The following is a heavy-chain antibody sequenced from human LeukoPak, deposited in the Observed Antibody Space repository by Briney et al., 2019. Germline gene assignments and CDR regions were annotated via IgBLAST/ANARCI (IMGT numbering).Heavy chain of an antibody. V-gene: IGHV1-2*02. CDR3: ATEFSASRAFDI. CDR2: INPNSAGT. Sequence: ASVKVSCKASGYTFTGYYMHWVRQAPGQGLEWMGWINPNSAGTNYAQKFQGRVTMTRDTSISTAYMELSRLRSDDTAVYYCATEFSASRAFDIWGQGTMVTVSS. J-gene: IGHJ3*02. D-gene: IGHD2-15*01. CDR1: GYTFTGYY.